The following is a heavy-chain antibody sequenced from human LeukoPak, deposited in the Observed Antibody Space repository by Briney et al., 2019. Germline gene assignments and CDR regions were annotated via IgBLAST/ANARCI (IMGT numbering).Heavy chain of an antibody. V-gene: IGHV3-7*02. CDR3: ARGGSYWPDY. CDR1: GFTLSSYW. Sequence: GESLKISCAASGFTLSSYWMTWVRLAPGKGLEWVANIKQDGTEKYYVDSVRGRFTISRDNARSSLYLQMNSLRAEDTAVYYCARGGSYWPDYWGQGTLVTVSS. D-gene: IGHD2-15*01. CDR2: IKQDGTEK. J-gene: IGHJ4*02.